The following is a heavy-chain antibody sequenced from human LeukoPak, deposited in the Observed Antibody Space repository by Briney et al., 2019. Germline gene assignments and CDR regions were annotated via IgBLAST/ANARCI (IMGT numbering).Heavy chain of an antibody. D-gene: IGHD4-23*01. Sequence: GGSLRLSCAASGLTFSSYGMNWVRQAPGKGLEWVAVIWYDGSNKYYADSVKGRFTISRDNSKNTLDLQMNSLRVEDTAVYYCATDRKVGTWDPRFNYWGQGTLVTVSS. CDR1: GLTFSSYG. CDR2: IWYDGSNK. J-gene: IGHJ4*02. CDR3: ATDRKVGTWDPRFNY. V-gene: IGHV3-33*01.